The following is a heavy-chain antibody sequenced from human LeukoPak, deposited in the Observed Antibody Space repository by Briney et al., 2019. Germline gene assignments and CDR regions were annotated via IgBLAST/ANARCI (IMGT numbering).Heavy chain of an antibody. CDR3: ARVEGGSSWSNYYYYMDV. CDR2: IYYTGST. V-gene: IGHV4-39*07. Sequence: SETLSLTCTVSGGSISSSSYYWGWIRQPPGKGLESIGNIYYTGSTYYNPSLKSRVTMSADTSKNQFSLKMSSVTAADTAVYYCARVEGGSSWSNYYYYMDVWGKGTTVTVSS. CDR1: GGSISSSSYY. J-gene: IGHJ6*03. D-gene: IGHD6-13*01.